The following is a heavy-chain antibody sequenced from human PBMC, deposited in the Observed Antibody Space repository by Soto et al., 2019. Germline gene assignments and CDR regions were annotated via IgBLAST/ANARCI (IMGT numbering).Heavy chain of an antibody. Sequence: QVQLQESGPGLVKPSQTLSLTCTVSGGSISSGGYYWSWIRQHPGKGLEWIGSIYYSGSTYYNPSLKSRVTISVDTAKNQSSLKLSSLTAADTAVHYCARAAHYDIWRAYGMDVWGQGNTVTVSS. J-gene: IGHJ6*02. V-gene: IGHV4-31*03. CDR3: ARAAHYDIWRAYGMDV. CDR1: GGSISSGGYY. CDR2: IYYSGST. D-gene: IGHD3-3*01.